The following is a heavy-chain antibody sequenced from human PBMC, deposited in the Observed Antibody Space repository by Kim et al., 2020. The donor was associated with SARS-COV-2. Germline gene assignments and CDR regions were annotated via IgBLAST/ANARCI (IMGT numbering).Heavy chain of an antibody. V-gene: IGHV3-13*04. Sequence: GGSLRLSCAASGFTFSSYDMHWVRQATGKGLEWVSAIGTAGDTYYPGSVKGRFTISRENAKNSLYLQMNSLRAGDTAVYYCARSQTDSSSWYLYGGGGGMDVWGQGTTVTVSS. D-gene: IGHD6-13*01. J-gene: IGHJ6*02. CDR3: ARSQTDSSSWYLYGGGGGMDV. CDR1: GFTFSSYD. CDR2: IGTAGDT.